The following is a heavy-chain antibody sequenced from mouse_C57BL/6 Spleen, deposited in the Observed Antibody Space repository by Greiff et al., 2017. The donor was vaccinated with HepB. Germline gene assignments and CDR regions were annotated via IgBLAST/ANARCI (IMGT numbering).Heavy chain of an antibody. CDR2: ISSGSSTI. D-gene: IGHD2-1*01. CDR1: GFTFSDYG. V-gene: IGHV5-17*01. CDR3: AGGNGWFAY. Sequence: EVMLVESGGGLVKPGGSLKLSCAASGFTFSDYGMHWVRQTPEKGLEWVAYISSGSSTIYYADTVKGRFTITRDNAKNTLFLQMTSLRSEDTAMYYCAGGNGWFAYWGQGTLVTVSA. J-gene: IGHJ3*01.